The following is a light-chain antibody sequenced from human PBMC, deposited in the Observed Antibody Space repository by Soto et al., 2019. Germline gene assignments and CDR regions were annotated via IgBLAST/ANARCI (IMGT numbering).Light chain of an antibody. CDR2: AAS. CDR1: QSVTSNF. V-gene: IGKV3-20*01. CDR3: QRYGSSPPT. J-gene: IGKJ5*01. Sequence: DIVLTQSPGPLSLSPGERATLSCRASQSVTSNFLAWYQQKPGQAPRLLIYAASSRATGIPDRFSGNGSGTDFTLTISRLQPEDFAVFYCQRYGSSPPTFGQGTRLEIK.